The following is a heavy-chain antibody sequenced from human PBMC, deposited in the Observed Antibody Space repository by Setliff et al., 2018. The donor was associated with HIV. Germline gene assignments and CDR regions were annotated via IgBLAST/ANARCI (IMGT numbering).Heavy chain of an antibody. Sequence: PSQTLSLTCAISGDSVSNYSAAWNWIRQSPSRGLEWLGSTFHRSKWYSDYAESVRSRITINPDTSKNQLSLQLHSVTPEDTAVYYCARSITPAGTVFDYWGQGTLVTVSS. CDR2: TFHRSKWYS. CDR1: GDSVSNYSAA. V-gene: IGHV6-1*01. CDR3: ARSITPAGTVFDY. J-gene: IGHJ4*02. D-gene: IGHD6-13*01.